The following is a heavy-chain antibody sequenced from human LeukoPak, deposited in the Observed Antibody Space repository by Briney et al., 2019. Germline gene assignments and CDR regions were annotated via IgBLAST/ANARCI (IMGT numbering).Heavy chain of an antibody. D-gene: IGHD5-18*01. CDR3: ARLPSTAMVPYYSDY. CDR2: IYSGGST. CDR1: GFTVISNY. J-gene: IGHJ4*02. Sequence: GGSLRPFCAASGFTVISNYMSWVRQAPGKGLEWVSVIYSGGSTYYADSVKGRFTISRDNSKNTLYLQMNSLRAEDTAVYYCARLPSTAMVPYYSDYGGQGTVVPVSS. V-gene: IGHV3-53*01.